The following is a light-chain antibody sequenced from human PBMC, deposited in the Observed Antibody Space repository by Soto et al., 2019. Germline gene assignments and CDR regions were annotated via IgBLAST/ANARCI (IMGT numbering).Light chain of an antibody. CDR1: GSDVGRYNL. V-gene: IGLV2-23*01. CDR2: EDT. J-gene: IGLJ3*02. Sequence: QSALTQPASVSGSPGQSITISCTGTGSDVGRYNLVSWYQQHPGKAPKLVIYEDTKRPAGTSSRFSGSKSANTASLTVSGLQAEDEADYYCCSYAGGNNWVFGGGTKVTAL. CDR3: CSYAGGNNWV.